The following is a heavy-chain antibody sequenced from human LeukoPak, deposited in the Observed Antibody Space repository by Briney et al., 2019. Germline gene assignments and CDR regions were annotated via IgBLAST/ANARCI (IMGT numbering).Heavy chain of an antibody. CDR1: GAPMSGSF. J-gene: IGHJ4*02. CDR2: ISTSGST. Sequence: PSETLSLTCSVSGAPMSGSFWSWIRQPAGKGLEWLGRISTSGSTLYNPSLKSRVTVSVDTSKNQFSLRLNSVTAADTAVYYCARMYCTSTTCYLDFWGQGTPVTVSS. CDR3: ARMYCTSTTCYLDF. D-gene: IGHD2-2*01. V-gene: IGHV4-4*07.